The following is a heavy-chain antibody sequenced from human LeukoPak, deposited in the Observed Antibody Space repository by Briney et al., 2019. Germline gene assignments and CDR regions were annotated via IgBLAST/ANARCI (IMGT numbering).Heavy chain of an antibody. V-gene: IGHV1-2*02. CDR2: INPNSGGT. CDR3: AREWPYYDILTGPIQGDTFDY. J-gene: IGHJ4*02. Sequence: ASVKVSCKASGYTFTGYYMHWVRQAPGQGLEWMGWINPNSGGTNYAQKFQGRVTMTRDTSISTAYMELSRLRSDDTAVYYCAREWPYYDILTGPIQGDTFDYWGQGTLVTVSS. D-gene: IGHD3-9*01. CDR1: GYTFTGYY.